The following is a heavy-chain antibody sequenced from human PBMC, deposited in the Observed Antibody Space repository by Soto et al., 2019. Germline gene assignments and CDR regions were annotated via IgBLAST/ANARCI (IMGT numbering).Heavy chain of an antibody. D-gene: IGHD3-22*01. CDR2: ISSRSSHI. V-gene: IGHV3-21*01. Sequence: GGSLRLSCAASGFSFSSYSMNWVRQAPGKGLEWISAISSRSSHIYYADSVKGRFTISRDNAKNSLHLDMNSLRAEDTAVYYCARDNIGDITMTLHGMDVWGQGTTVTVSS. CDR3: ARDNIGDITMTLHGMDV. CDR1: GFSFSSYS. J-gene: IGHJ6*02.